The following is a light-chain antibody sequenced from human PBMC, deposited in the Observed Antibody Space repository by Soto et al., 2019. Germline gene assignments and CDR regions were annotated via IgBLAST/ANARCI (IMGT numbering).Light chain of an antibody. J-gene: IGKJ1*01. CDR3: QQDGTPPRT. Sequence: EIVLTQSPGTLSLSPGERATLSCRASQSVNNNYLAWYHQKPGRAPRLLISGASSRATGIPDRFSGSGSGTDFITTIRRLAPEDFAVYYCQQDGTPPRTFGQGTTVEFK. CDR1: QSVNNNY. CDR2: GAS. V-gene: IGKV3-20*01.